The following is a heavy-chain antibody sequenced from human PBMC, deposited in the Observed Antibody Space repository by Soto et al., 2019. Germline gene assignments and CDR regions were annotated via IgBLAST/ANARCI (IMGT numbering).Heavy chain of an antibody. Sequence: QVQLVQSGAEVKKPGASVKVSCKASGYTFTSYAMHWVRQAPGQRLEWMGWINAGNGNTKYSQKFQGRVTITRDTSASTAYMELSSLRSEDTAVYCCARDLDTAVAGTFDYWGQGTLVTVSS. D-gene: IGHD6-19*01. J-gene: IGHJ4*02. CDR2: INAGNGNT. V-gene: IGHV1-3*01. CDR1: GYTFTSYA. CDR3: ARDLDTAVAGTFDY.